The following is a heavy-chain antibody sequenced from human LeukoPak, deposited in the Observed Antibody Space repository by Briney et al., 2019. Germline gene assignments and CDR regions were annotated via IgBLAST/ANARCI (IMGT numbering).Heavy chain of an antibody. J-gene: IGHJ5*02. CDR1: GYTFTSYG. CDR3: ARVTMVQGVIIGWFDP. Sequence: GASVKVSCKASGYTFTSYGISWVRQAPGQGLEWVGWISAYNGNTNYAQKLQGRVTMTTDTSTSTAYMELRSLRSDDTAVYYCARVTMVQGVIIGWFDPWGQGTLVTVSS. V-gene: IGHV1-18*01. D-gene: IGHD3-10*01. CDR2: ISAYNGNT.